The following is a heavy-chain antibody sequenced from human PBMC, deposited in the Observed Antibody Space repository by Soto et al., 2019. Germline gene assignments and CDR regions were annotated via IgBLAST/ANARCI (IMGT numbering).Heavy chain of an antibody. CDR2: ISGSGGST. D-gene: IGHD6-19*01. V-gene: IGHV3-23*01. J-gene: IGHJ1*01. Sequence: EVQLLESGGGLVQPGGSLRLSCAASGFPFSSYAMSWVRQAPGRGLEWVSAISGSGGSTYYADSVKGRFTISRDNYKNTMYLQMNSLRAEDTAVYYCAKEEQWLDQGYFQHWGQGTLVTVSS. CDR3: AKEEQWLDQGYFQH. CDR1: GFPFSSYA.